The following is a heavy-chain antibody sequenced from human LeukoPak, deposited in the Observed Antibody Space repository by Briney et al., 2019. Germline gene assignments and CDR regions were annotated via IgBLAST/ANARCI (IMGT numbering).Heavy chain of an antibody. Sequence: SQTLSLTCAISGDSVSSNSAAWNWIRQSPSRGLEWLGRTYYRSKWYKDYAVSVKSRITINPYTSKNQFSLQLNSVTPEDTAVYYCARDRLRFLEWLLYWDYFDYWGQGTLVTVSS. CDR1: GDSVSSNSAA. CDR3: ARDRLRFLEWLLYWDYFDY. CDR2: TYYRSKWYK. V-gene: IGHV6-1*01. D-gene: IGHD3-3*01. J-gene: IGHJ4*02.